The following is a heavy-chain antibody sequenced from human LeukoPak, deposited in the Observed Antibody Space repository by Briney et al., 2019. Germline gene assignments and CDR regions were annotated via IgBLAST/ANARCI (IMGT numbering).Heavy chain of an antibody. D-gene: IGHD3-22*01. CDR2: INPSGGST. Sequence: GASVKVSCKASGYTFTSYGISWVRQAPGQGLEWMGIINPSGGSTSYAQKFQGRVTMTRDTSTSTVYMELSSLRSEDTAVYYCARDGSMYYYDSSASDYFDYWGQGTLVTVSS. CDR3: ARDGSMYYYDSSASDYFDY. V-gene: IGHV1-46*01. CDR1: GYTFTSYG. J-gene: IGHJ4*02.